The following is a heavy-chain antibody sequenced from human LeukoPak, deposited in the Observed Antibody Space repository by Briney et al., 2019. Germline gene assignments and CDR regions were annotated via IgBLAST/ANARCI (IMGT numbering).Heavy chain of an antibody. D-gene: IGHD1-1*01. CDR2: INPSGGST. V-gene: IGHV1-46*01. CDR3: ARGGRGEGTGTTRVAFDI. Sequence: GASVKVSCKAAGYTFTTYYMHWVRQAPGHGLEWMGTINPSGGSTSYAQKFQGRVTMTRDTSTSTVYMELSSLRSEDTAVYYCARGGRGEGTGTTRVAFDIWGQGTMVTVSS. CDR1: GYTFTTYY. J-gene: IGHJ3*02.